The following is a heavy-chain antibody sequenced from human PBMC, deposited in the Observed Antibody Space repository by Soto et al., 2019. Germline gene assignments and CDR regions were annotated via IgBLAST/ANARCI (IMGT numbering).Heavy chain of an antibody. CDR3: ARGGGNYGDYYYYYYGMDV. CDR1: GFTFSSYG. V-gene: IGHV3-33*08. CDR2: VWYDGSNK. D-gene: IGHD4-17*01. Sequence: GGSLRLSCAASGFTFSSYGMHWVRQAPGKGLEWVAVVWYDGSNKYYADSVKGRFTISRDNSKNTLYLQMNSLRAEDTAVYYCARGGGNYGDYYYYYYGMDVWGQGTTVTVSS. J-gene: IGHJ6*02.